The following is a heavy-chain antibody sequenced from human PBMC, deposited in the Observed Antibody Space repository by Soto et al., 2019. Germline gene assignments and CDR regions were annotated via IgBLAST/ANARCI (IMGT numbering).Heavy chain of an antibody. CDR2: ISGGGTSP. CDR3: AKCRGYSLGGDAFHV. CDR1: GFSFSSYA. D-gene: IGHD3-22*01. V-gene: IGHV3-23*01. J-gene: IGHJ3*01. Sequence: EVQLLESGGGLVQPGGSLRLSCAASGFSFSSYALTWVRQAPGKGLEWVSSISGGGTSPYYADSVRGRFTISRDNTNNTVHLQMKSLRAEDTAVYYCAKCRGYSLGGDAFHVWGRGTIVTVSS.